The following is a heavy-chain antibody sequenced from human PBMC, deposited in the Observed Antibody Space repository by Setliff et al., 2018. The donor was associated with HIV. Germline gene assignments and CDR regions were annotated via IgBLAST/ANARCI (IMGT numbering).Heavy chain of an antibody. CDR1: GGSVSGHY. Sequence: PSETLSLTCAVYGGSVSGHYWGWFRQPPGKGLEWIGEITPSGATNYLPSLKSRVTMPLDTSKNQFSLKMTSLTAADTALYYCSNWNTTIDEDAWGQGTQVTVSS. D-gene: IGHD5-18*01. J-gene: IGHJ5*02. CDR3: SNWNTTIDEDA. CDR2: ITPSGAT. V-gene: IGHV4-34*01.